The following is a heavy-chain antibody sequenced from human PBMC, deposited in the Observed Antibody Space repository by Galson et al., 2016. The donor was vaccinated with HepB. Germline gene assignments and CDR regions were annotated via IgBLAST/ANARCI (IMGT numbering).Heavy chain of an antibody. Sequence: SLRLSCAASGFTVSYNYMSWVRQAPGKGLERVSVLYSDGSPYDADSVKGRFTISRDNSKNTLYLQMNSLRAEDTAVYYCARSLFWGSYRCFDYWGQGTLVTVSS. CDR2: LYSDGSP. V-gene: IGHV3-53*01. CDR3: ARSLFWGSYRCFDY. D-gene: IGHD3-16*02. CDR1: GFTVSYNY. J-gene: IGHJ4*02.